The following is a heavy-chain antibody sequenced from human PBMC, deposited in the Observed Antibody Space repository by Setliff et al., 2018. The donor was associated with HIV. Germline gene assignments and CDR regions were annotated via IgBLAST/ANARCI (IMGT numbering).Heavy chain of an antibody. CDR2: ISAYNGNT. V-gene: IGHV1-18*01. CDR3: ARRRSMPNNAFDI. J-gene: IGHJ3*02. CDR1: GYTFTNYG. Sequence: ASVKVSCKASGYTFTNYGINWVRQAPGQGLEWMGWISAYNGNTNYAQKLQGRVTMTTDTSTSTAYMELRSLRSDDTAVYYCARRRSMPNNAFDIWGRGTMVTVSS. D-gene: IGHD2-2*01.